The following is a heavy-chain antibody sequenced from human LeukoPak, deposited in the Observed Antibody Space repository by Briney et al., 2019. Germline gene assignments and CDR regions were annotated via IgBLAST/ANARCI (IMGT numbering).Heavy chain of an antibody. CDR3: TRDIYYDSSGYSGGFDY. V-gene: IGHV1-18*04. D-gene: IGHD3-22*01. CDR2: ISAYNGNT. J-gene: IGHJ4*02. Sequence: EASVKVSCKASGYTFTGYYMHWVRQAPGQGLEWMGWISAYNGNTNYAQKLQGRVTMTTDTSTSTAYMELRSLRSDDTAVYYCTRDIYYDSSGYSGGFDYWGQGTLVTVSS. CDR1: GYTFTGYY.